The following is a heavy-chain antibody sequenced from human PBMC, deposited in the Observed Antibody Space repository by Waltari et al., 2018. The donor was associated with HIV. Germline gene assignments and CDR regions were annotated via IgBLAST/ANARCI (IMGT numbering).Heavy chain of an antibody. CDR2: INADTGNP. D-gene: IGHD6-6*01. V-gene: IGHV7-4-1*02. J-gene: IGHJ5*02. Sequence: QVQLVQSGSELKKPGASVRVSCKASGYSITSHAINWVRQAPGQGLEWMGWINADTGNPTYAPGFTGRFGFSVDSTVRTAYLQISSLMVDDTAVYYCARTLVSSGLVRFDPWGQGTLVTVSS. CDR3: ARTLVSSGLVRFDP. CDR1: GYSITSHA.